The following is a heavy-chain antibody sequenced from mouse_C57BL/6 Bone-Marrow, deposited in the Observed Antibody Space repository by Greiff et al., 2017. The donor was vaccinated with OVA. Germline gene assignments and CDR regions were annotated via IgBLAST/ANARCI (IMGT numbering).Heavy chain of an antibody. CDR3: ARDCGRFAY. Sequence: VQLKEPEGGLVQPGSSMKLSCKASGFTFSDYCMAWVRQVPEKGLEWVANINHDGSSTNYQDTLKSRFIFSRDNAKNILYLQMSSLKSEDTATYYSARDCGRFAYWGQGTTLTVSA. CDR1: GFTFSDYC. J-gene: IGHJ2*01. V-gene: IGHV5-16*01. CDR2: INHDGSST.